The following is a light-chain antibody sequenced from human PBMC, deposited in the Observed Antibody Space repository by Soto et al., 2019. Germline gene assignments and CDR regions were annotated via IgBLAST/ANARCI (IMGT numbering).Light chain of an antibody. Sequence: DIQMTQSPSSLSASVGDRVTITCRASQSISSYLNWYQQKPGKAPKITIYAASSLQSGVPSRFSGSGSGTDFTLTISSLQPEDFATYYCQQSDNTPLTFGGGTKVEIK. J-gene: IGKJ4*01. CDR3: QQSDNTPLT. V-gene: IGKV1-39*01. CDR2: AAS. CDR1: QSISSY.